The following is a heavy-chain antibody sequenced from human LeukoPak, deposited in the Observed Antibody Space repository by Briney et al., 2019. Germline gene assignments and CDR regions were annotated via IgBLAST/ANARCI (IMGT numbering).Heavy chain of an antibody. CDR3: ARGRPHGNDY. CDR1: GFTFSSYW. V-gene: IGHV3-74*01. J-gene: IGHJ4*02. CDR2: IASDGSST. D-gene: IGHD4-23*01. Sequence: PGGSLRLSCAASGFTFSSYWMNWVRQAPGKGWVWVSRIASDGSSTTYADSVKGRFSISRDNAKNTLYLQMNSLRVEDTAVYYCARGRPHGNDYWGQGTLVTVSS.